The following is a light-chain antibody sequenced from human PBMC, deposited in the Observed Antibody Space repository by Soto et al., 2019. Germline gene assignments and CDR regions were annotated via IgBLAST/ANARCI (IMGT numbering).Light chain of an antibody. J-gene: IGLJ3*02. V-gene: IGLV3-1*01. CDR1: KLGDKY. Sequence: SYELTQPPSVSVSPGQTASITCSGDKLGDKYAWWYRQKPGQSPVVVIYQDNKRPSGIPERFSGSNSGNTATLTISGTQAMDEADYYCQAWDSRSVVFGGGTKLTVL. CDR2: QDN. CDR3: QAWDSRSVV.